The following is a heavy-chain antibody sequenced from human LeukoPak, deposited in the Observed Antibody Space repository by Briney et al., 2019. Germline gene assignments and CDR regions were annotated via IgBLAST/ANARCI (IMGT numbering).Heavy chain of an antibody. V-gene: IGHV3-74*01. CDR3: ARSFRSSGSENFDY. Sequence: GGSLRLSCAASGFTFRSYWMHWVRQAPGKGLVGVSRINSDGSSTSYADSVKGRFTISRDNAKNTLYLQMNSLRAEDTAVYYCARSFRSSGSENFDYWGQGTLVTVSS. CDR1: GFTFRSYW. CDR2: INSDGSST. J-gene: IGHJ4*02. D-gene: IGHD3-10*01.